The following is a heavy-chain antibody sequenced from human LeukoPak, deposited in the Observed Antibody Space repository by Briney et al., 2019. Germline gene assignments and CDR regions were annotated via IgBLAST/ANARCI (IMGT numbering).Heavy chain of an antibody. Sequence: GRSLRLSCAASGFTFSTYYMNWVRQAPGKGLEWVSSITTSSSYIYYADSVKGRFTISRDNAKNSLYLQMNSLRAEDTAVYYCARGNGLGDYYRYWGQGTLVTVSS. V-gene: IGHV3-21*01. CDR1: GFTFSTYY. CDR2: ITTSSSYI. D-gene: IGHD4-17*01. CDR3: ARGNGLGDYYRY. J-gene: IGHJ4*02.